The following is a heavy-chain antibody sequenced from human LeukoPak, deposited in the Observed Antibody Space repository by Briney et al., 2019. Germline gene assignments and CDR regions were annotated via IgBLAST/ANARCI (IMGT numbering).Heavy chain of an antibody. CDR2: IYYSGTT. V-gene: IGHV4-39*07. D-gene: IGHD6-19*01. Sequence: PSETLSLTCTVSGGSISSSSYYWGWIRQPPGKGLEWIGSIYYSGTTNYNPPLKSRVTMSVDMSKNQFSLKLSSVTAADTAVYYCARPGYSSGWYLEWGQGTLVTVSS. CDR1: GGSISSSSYY. J-gene: IGHJ4*02. CDR3: ARPGYSSGWYLE.